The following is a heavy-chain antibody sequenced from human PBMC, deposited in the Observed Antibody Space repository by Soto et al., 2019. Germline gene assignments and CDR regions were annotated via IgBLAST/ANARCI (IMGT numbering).Heavy chain of an antibody. CDR3: ADNNCSGGSCEGGDDALDI. J-gene: IGHJ3*02. V-gene: IGHV4-39*01. CDR2: IYYSGST. D-gene: IGHD2-15*01. Sequence: QLQLQESGPGLVKPSETLSLTCTVSGGSISSSSYYWGWIRQPPGKGLEWIGSIYYSGSTYYNPSLKSRVTISVDTSKNQFSLKLSSVTAADTAVYYCADNNCSGGSCEGGDDALDIWGQGTMVTVSS. CDR1: GGSISSSSYY.